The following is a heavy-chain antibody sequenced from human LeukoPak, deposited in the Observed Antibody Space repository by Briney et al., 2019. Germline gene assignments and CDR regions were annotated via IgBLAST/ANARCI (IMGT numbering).Heavy chain of an antibody. D-gene: IGHD6-6*01. CDR1: GYTFTGYY. V-gene: IGHV1-2*02. CDR3: ARDSRARGDY. Sequence: ASVKVSCKASGYTFTGYYMHWVRQAPGQGLEWVGWINPHTGGTRYAQKFQGRVTMTRDTAIDTAYMELSRLRSDDTAVYYCARDSRARGDYWGQGTLVTVSS. J-gene: IGHJ4*02. CDR2: INPHTGGT.